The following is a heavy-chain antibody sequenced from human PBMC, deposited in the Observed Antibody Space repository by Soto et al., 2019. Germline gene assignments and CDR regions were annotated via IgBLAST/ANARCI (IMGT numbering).Heavy chain of an antibody. CDR3: ARPPMTHWFDP. D-gene: IGHD3-22*01. Sequence: GGSLRLSCAASGFTFSSYWMHWVRQAPGKGLVWVSCINTDGSSTSYADSVKGRFTISRDNAKNTLYLQMNSLRAEDTAVYYCARPPMTHWFDPWGQGTLVTVSS. J-gene: IGHJ5*02. CDR1: GFTFSSYW. CDR2: INTDGSST. V-gene: IGHV3-74*01.